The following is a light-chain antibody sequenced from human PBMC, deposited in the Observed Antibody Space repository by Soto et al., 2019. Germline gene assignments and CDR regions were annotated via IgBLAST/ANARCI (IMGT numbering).Light chain of an antibody. J-gene: IGKJ1*01. CDR2: GAS. Sequence: IGMKNSLATLSVYKGERATLSCRASQSVSSNLPWYQQKPGQAPRLLIYGASTRATGIPARFSGSGSGTEFTLTISSLQSEDFAVYYCQQYNNWPRPFGQGT. V-gene: IGKV3-15*01. CDR1: QSVSSN. CDR3: QQYNNWPRP.